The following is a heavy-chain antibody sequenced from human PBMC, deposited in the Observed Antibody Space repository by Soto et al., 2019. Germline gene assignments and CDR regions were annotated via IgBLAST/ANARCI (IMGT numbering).Heavy chain of an antibody. Sequence: EVQLLESGGDLVQPGGSLRLSCAASGFNVGAFAMNWVRQAPGKGLEWVSGISVSDVFIYYADSVRGRFFISRDASENILYLQMNSLRVDDTALYYCTRETVAGVTGLDYWGPGTLVTVSS. CDR2: ISVSDVFI. CDR1: GFNVGAFA. J-gene: IGHJ4*02. D-gene: IGHD2-21*02. V-gene: IGHV3-23*01. CDR3: TRETVAGVTGLDY.